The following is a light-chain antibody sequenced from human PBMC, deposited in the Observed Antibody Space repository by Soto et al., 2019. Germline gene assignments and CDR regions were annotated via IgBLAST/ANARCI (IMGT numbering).Light chain of an antibody. J-gene: IGLJ1*01. Sequence: QLVLTQPPSVSGAPVQRVTISCTGSSSNIGAGYDVHWYQQRPGTAPKLLIFGNINRPSGVPDRFSGSKSGTSASLAITGLQAEDEGDYYCQSYDSTLSARYVFGTGTKLTVL. CDR3: QSYDSTLSARYV. V-gene: IGLV1-40*01. CDR1: SSNIGAGYD. CDR2: GNI.